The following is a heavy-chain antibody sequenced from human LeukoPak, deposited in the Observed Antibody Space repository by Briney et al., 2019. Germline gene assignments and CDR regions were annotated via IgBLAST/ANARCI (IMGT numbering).Heavy chain of an antibody. V-gene: IGHV3-48*02. J-gene: IGHJ4*02. CDR2: ISSSSTI. CDR1: GFTFSSYS. Sequence: PGGSLRLSCAASGFTFSSYSMNWVRQAPGKGLEWVSYISSSSTIYYADSVKGRFTISRDNAKNSLYLQMNSLRDEDTAVYYCARDQDWAFDYWGQGILVTVSS. CDR3: ARDQDWAFDY. D-gene: IGHD3/OR15-3a*01.